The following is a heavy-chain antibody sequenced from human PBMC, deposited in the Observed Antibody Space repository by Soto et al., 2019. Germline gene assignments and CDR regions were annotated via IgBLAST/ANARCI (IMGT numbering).Heavy chain of an antibody. V-gene: IGHV3-74*03. D-gene: IGHD5-12*01. CDR1: GFTFSYYW. Sequence: PGGSLRLSCAASGFTFSYYWMHWVRQTPEKGLVWVARIYSDGSATTYADSVKGRFTISRDNSKNTVYLQMDSLKVEDTAVYYCARDVDRTSHLNWFDPWGQGVMVTVSS. J-gene: IGHJ5*02. CDR2: IYSDGSAT. CDR3: ARDVDRTSHLNWFDP.